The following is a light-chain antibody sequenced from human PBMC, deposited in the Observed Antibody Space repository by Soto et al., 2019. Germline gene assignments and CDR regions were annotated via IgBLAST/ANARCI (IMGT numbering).Light chain of an antibody. J-gene: IGKJ1*01. V-gene: IGKV3-20*01. CDR1: QSVSGNY. Sequence: DSVLTQSPGTLSLSPGERATLSCRASQSVSGNYLAWYQHKPGQTPRLLIYGTSIRATGIPDRFSGSGSGRDFTLTIARLEAEDFAVYYCQQYGSSPQKTFGQGTKVEIK. CDR3: QQYGSSPQKT. CDR2: GTS.